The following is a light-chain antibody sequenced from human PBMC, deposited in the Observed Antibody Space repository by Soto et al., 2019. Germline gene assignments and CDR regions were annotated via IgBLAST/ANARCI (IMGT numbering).Light chain of an antibody. CDR2: DAS. Sequence: EIVLTQSPDTLSLSPGERAALSCRASQSIRSERLAWYQQKPGQAPRLVIFDASNRASGMPERFSGSGSGTEFTLTISSLQSEDFAVYYCQQYYNWPLTFGGGTKVDIK. CDR3: QQYYNWPLT. V-gene: IGKV3D-15*01. CDR1: QSIRSER. J-gene: IGKJ4*01.